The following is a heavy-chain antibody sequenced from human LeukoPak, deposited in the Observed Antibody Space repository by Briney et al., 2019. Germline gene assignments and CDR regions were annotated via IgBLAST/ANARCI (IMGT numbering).Heavy chain of an antibody. D-gene: IGHD2-2*02. CDR2: INHSGST. V-gene: IGHV4-34*01. J-gene: IGHJ4*02. Sequence: SETLSLTCAVYGGSFSGYYWSWIRQPPGKGLEWIGEINHSGSTNYNPSLKSRVTISVDTSKNQLSLKLSSVTAADTAVYYCARGEYQLLYSYWGQGTVVTVSS. CDR1: GGSFSGYY. CDR3: ARGEYQLLYSY.